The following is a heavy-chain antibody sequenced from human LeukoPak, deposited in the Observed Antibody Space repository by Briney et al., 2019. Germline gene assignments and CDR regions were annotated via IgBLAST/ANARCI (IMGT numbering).Heavy chain of an antibody. Sequence: GGSLRLSCAASAFTFSDYYMSWVRQAPGKGLKWVSYISASGSTIYYADSVRGRFVISRDDGKNSLHLQMNNLRGEDTAVYYCARGPSRDSSGYFDWWGQGTLVTVSS. CDR1: AFTFSDYY. CDR3: ARGPSRDSSGYFDW. CDR2: ISASGSTI. D-gene: IGHD3-22*01. J-gene: IGHJ4*02. V-gene: IGHV3-11*04.